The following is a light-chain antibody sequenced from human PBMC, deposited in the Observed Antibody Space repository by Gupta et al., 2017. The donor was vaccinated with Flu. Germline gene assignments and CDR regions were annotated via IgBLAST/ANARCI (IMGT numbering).Light chain of an antibody. CDR2: KDD. V-gene: IGLV1-44*01. CDR3: DQWDDIMDGSV. CDR1: NTRIGSKT. J-gene: IGLJ2*01. Sequence: RITISCSGTNTRIGSKTVSWYQQGPGEAPKVLIYKDDERPSGAAARFSGNKSGDSASLVIEGLQSEDEAIYYCDQWDDIMDGSVFGGGTRLTVL.